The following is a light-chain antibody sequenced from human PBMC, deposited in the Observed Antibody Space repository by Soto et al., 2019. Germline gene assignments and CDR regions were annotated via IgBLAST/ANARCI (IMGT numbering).Light chain of an antibody. V-gene: IGKV2-28*01. J-gene: IGKJ1*01. Sequence: IVMTQSPLSLPVTPGEPASISCRSSQSLLYSNGYNYLDWYLQRPGQSPQLLIYLGSNRAPGVPDRFSGSGSGTDFTLKIGRVEAEDVGVYYCQQRDNWPWTFGQGTKVDIK. CDR2: LGS. CDR1: QSLLYSNGYNY. CDR3: QQRDNWPWT.